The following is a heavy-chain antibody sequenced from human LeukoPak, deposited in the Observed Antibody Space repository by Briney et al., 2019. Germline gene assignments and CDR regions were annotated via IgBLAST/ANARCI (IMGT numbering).Heavy chain of an antibody. D-gene: IGHD6-13*01. CDR1: GGFISDYY. CDR3: ARGNIAAAGRAFDY. Sequence: PSDTLSLTCTVSGGFISDYYWKWIRQPAGEGRECLVRIYTSGSTNYNPSLKSRVTMSVDTSKNQFSLKLSSVTAADTAVYYCARGNIAAAGRAFDYWGQGTLVTVSS. CDR2: IYTSGST. V-gene: IGHV4-4*07. J-gene: IGHJ4*02.